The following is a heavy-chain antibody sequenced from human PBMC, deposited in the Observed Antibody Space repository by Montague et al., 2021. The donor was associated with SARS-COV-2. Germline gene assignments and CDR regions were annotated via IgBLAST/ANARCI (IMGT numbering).Heavy chain of an antibody. J-gene: IGHJ6*04. CDR1: GFTFSSYA. Sequence: SLRLSCAASGFTFSSYAMHWVRQAPGKGLEWVAVISYDGSNKYYADSVKGRFTISRDNSKNTLYLQMNSLGAEDTAVYYCARDLTYYDILTGYVSYTDYYYYGMDVWGKGTTVTVSS. CDR3: ARDLTYYDILTGYVSYTDYYYYGMDV. CDR2: ISYDGSNK. D-gene: IGHD3-9*01. V-gene: IGHV3-30-3*01.